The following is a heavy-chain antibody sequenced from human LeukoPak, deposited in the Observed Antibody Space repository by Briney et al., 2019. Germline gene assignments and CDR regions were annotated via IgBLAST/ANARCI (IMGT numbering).Heavy chain of an antibody. CDR3: AKGIVPAAANWFDP. D-gene: IGHD2-2*01. Sequence: GGSLRLSCAASGFTFSNYAMSWVRQAPGKGLEWVSTISGSGGSTYYADSVKGRFTISRDNSKNTLYLQMNSLRAEDTAVYYCAKGIVPAAANWFDPWGQGTLVTVSS. CDR1: GFTFSNYA. J-gene: IGHJ5*02. CDR2: ISGSGGST. V-gene: IGHV3-23*01.